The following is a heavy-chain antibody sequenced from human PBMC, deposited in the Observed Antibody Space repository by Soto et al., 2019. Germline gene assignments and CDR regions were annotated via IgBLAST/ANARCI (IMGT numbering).Heavy chain of an antibody. D-gene: IGHD2-21*01. CDR2: ISSDGATI. Sequence: EVQMVESGGGLVKPGGSLRLSCEVSGLTFSKVEMTWVRQAPGQGLEGVSSISSDGATIYYADSVKGRFTISRDNDKNLLYLQMNRLKGEDTATYYCVRVGIVARPYWGQGTPVTVSS. CDR1: GLTFSKVE. V-gene: IGHV3-48*03. J-gene: IGHJ4*02. CDR3: VRVGIVARPY.